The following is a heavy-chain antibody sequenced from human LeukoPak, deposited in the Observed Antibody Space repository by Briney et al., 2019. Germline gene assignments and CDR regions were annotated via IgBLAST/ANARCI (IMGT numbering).Heavy chain of an antibody. V-gene: IGHV4-34*01. Sequence: SETPSHTSALCGGSSCVYYGSSICQPPGKRLGWIEEINHSGSTNYNPSLKSRVTISVDTSKNQCSLKLSSVTAADTAVYYCARGHVPAANVYYWGQGTLVTVSS. CDR3: ARGHVPAANVYY. CDR1: GGSSCVYY. CDR2: INHSGST. D-gene: IGHD2-2*01. J-gene: IGHJ4*02.